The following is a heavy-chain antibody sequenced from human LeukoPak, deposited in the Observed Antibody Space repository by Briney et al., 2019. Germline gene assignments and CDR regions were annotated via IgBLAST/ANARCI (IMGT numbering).Heavy chain of an antibody. V-gene: IGHV3-21*04. CDR1: GFTFSSYS. CDR2: ISSSSSYI. Sequence: PGGSLRLSCAASGFTFSSYSMNWVRQAPGKGPEWVSSISSSSSYIYYADSVKGRFTISRDNSKNMVYLQMNDLRAEDTAVYYCAKDLGLIHFGYWGQGILVTVSS. D-gene: IGHD5-18*01. J-gene: IGHJ4*02. CDR3: AKDLGLIHFGY.